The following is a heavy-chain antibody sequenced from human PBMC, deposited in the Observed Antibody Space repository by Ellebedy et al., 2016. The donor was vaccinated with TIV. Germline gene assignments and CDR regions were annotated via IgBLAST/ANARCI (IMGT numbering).Heavy chain of an antibody. CDR3: VRGYSGWSLGFDF. Sequence: MPSETLSLTCAVSGGSVSSTDWWSWVRQPPGKGLEWIGEIYHSGSTNYNPSLKSRVTISVDKSTNQFSLKLTSVTAADTAVYYCVRGYSGWSLGFDFWGQGSLVTVSS. D-gene: IGHD6-19*01. CDR2: IYHSGST. J-gene: IGHJ4*02. CDR1: GGSVSSTDW. V-gene: IGHV4-4*02.